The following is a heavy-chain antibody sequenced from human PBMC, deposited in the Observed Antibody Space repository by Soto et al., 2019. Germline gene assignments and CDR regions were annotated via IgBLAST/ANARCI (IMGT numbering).Heavy chain of an antibody. CDR3: ARDPATERSRYCSGGSCYSAYYFDY. Sequence: QVQLVESGGGVVQPGRSLRLSCAASGFTFSSYGMHWVRQAPGKGLEWVAAIWYDGSNKYYADSVKGRFTISRDNSKNALYLQMTSRRAEDTAVYYCARDPATERSRYCSGGSCYSAYYFDYGGQGTLVTVSS. D-gene: IGHD2-15*01. CDR1: GFTFSSYG. J-gene: IGHJ4*02. V-gene: IGHV3-33*01. CDR2: IWYDGSNK.